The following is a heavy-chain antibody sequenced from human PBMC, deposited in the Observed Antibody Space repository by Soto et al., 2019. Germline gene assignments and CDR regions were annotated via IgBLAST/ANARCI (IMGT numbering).Heavy chain of an antibody. CDR1: GGTFSIYS. V-gene: IGHV1-69*13. D-gene: IGHD2-8*01. CDR2: IIPIFGTA. Sequence: SVKGSCKASGGTFSIYSISWVRQAPGQGLEWMGGIIPIFGTANYAQKFQGRVTITADESTSTAYMELSSLRSEDTAVYYCARGDRYYTNGVCSNWFDPWGQGTLVTVSS. CDR3: ARGDRYYTNGVCSNWFDP. J-gene: IGHJ5*02.